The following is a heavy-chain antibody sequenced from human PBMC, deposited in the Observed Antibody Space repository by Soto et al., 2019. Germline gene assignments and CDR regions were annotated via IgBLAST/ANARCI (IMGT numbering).Heavy chain of an antibody. CDR1: GGSISSYY. V-gene: IGHV4-59*01. CDR3: ARKDEQLVAFDI. D-gene: IGHD6-6*01. CDR2: IYYSGST. Sequence: SETLSLTCTVSGGSISSYYWSWIRQPPGKGLEWIGYIYYSGSTNYNPSLKSRVTISVDTSKKQFSLKLSSVTAADTAGYYCARKDEQLVAFDIWGQGTMVTVSS. J-gene: IGHJ3*02.